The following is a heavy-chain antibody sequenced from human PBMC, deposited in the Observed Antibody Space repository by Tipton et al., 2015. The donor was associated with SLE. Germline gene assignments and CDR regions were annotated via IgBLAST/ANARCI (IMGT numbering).Heavy chain of an antibody. CDR2: IYHSGTT. Sequence: TLSLTCAVSGFSISSYYWGWIRQPPGKGLEWLGTIYHSGTTYYNPSLKSRVTISVDTSKNQFSLKLSSVTAADTAVYYCATLHSGYDYYYYGMDVWGQGTTVTVSS. V-gene: IGHV4-38-2*01. D-gene: IGHD5-12*01. CDR1: GFSISSYY. J-gene: IGHJ6*02. CDR3: ATLHSGYDYYYYGMDV.